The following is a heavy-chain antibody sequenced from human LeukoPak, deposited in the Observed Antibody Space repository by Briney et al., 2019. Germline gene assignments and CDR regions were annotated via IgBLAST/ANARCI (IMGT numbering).Heavy chain of an antibody. Sequence: ASVKVSCKASGYTFSSYGISWVRQAPGQGLEWMGSISPYTGDTKYAERLQDRVIMTTDTSTRTAYMELRSLTSDDAAVFYCARDQYDSVWGSYRPHFDLWGQGTLVTVSS. CDR3: ARDQYDSVWGSYRPHFDL. CDR2: ISPYTGDT. CDR1: GYTFSSYG. D-gene: IGHD3-16*02. V-gene: IGHV1-18*04. J-gene: IGHJ4*02.